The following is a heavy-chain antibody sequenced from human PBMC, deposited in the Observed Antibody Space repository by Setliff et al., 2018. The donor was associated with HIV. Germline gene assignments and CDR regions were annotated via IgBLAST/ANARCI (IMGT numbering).Heavy chain of an antibody. Sequence: KTSETLSLTCTVSGGSIKNYYWSWIRQSPEKGLEWIGYIYYSGRTNYNPSLDSRVTMSVDTSKNQFSLKLSSVTAADTAAYYCARDVGEQLDVWGKGTTVTVSS. CDR2: IYYSGRT. V-gene: IGHV4-59*01. CDR3: ARDVGEQLDV. J-gene: IGHJ6*04. CDR1: GGSIKNYY.